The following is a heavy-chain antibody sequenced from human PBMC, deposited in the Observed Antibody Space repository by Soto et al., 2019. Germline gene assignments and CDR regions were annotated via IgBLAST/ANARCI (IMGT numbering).Heavy chain of an antibody. CDR1: GGSISSGGYS. V-gene: IGHV4-30-2*01. Sequence: QLQLQESGSGLVEPSQTLSLTCAVSGGSISSGGYSWSWIRQPPGKGLEWIAYISDTGATYYNPSLKSPVAISADRSQNHFSRRLNSVTAADTAVYYCASDIASYYYRRGYGTGAFDVWGQGTLVTVPS. CDR2: ISDTGAT. D-gene: IGHD3-10*01. CDR3: ASDIASYYYRRGYGTGAFDV. J-gene: IGHJ3*01.